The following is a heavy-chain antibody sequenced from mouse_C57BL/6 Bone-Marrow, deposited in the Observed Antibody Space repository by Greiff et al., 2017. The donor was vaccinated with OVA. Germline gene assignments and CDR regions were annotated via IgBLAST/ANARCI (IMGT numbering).Heavy chain of an antibody. D-gene: IGHD1-1*01. CDR2: IYPRSGNT. Sequence: QVQLQQSGAELARPGASVKLSCTASGYTFTSYGISWVKQRTGQCLEWIGEIYPRSGNTYYYEKFKGKATMTADKSASTAYMELRSLTSEDSAVYFCARGGITPVGRFYWGQGTTLTVSS. CDR1: GYTFTSYG. V-gene: IGHV1-81*01. CDR3: ARGGITPVGRFY. J-gene: IGHJ2*01.